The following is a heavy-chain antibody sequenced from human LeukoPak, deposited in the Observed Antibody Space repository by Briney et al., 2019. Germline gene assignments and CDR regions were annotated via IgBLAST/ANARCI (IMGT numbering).Heavy chain of an antibody. CDR1: GFTFDDYA. CDR2: ISWNSGSI. Sequence: PGRSLRLSCAASGFTFDDYAMHWVRQAPGKGLEWVSGISWNSGSIGYADSVKGRFTISRDNAKNSLYLQMNSLRAEDTALYYCAKGRVIGPRPAQFDPWGQGTLVTVSS. V-gene: IGHV3-9*01. D-gene: IGHD3-22*01. CDR3: AKGRVIGPRPAQFDP. J-gene: IGHJ5*02.